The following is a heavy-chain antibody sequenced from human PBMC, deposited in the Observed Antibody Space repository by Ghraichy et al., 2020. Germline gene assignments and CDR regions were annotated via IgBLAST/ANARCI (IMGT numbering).Heavy chain of an antibody. D-gene: IGHD2-15*01. Sequence: TLSLTCAVYGGSFSGYYWSWIRQPPGKGLEWIGEINHSGSTNYNPSLKSRVTISVDTSKNQFSLKLSSVTAADTAVYYCARGRRRGIVVVVAAQDRYFDYWGQGTLVTVSS. V-gene: IGHV4-34*01. CDR2: INHSGST. CDR1: GGSFSGYY. CDR3: ARGRRRGIVVVVAAQDRYFDY. J-gene: IGHJ4*02.